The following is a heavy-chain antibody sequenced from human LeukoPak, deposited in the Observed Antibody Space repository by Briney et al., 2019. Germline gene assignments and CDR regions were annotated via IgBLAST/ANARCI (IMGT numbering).Heavy chain of an antibody. CDR2: IDRTGSYI. J-gene: IGHJ4*02. Sequence: PGGSLRLSCAASGFTFSTYSMNWVRQAPGKGLEWVSSIDRTGSYIYYADSVKGRLTISRDNAKNSLFLQMSSLRAEDTAVYYCARRYCSNTDCYAFDSWGQGTLVTVSS. CDR1: GFTFSTYS. CDR3: ARRYCSNTDCYAFDS. V-gene: IGHV3-21*01. D-gene: IGHD2-2*01.